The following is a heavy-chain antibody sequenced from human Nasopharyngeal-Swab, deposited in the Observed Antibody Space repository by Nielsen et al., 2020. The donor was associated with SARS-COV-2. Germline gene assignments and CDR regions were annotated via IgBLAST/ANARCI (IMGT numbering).Heavy chain of an antibody. J-gene: IGHJ4*02. CDR1: GFTFSSYS. CDR3: ARVSSSGWDRGYFDY. CDR2: ISSSSSYI. D-gene: IGHD6-19*01. Sequence: GESLKISCAASGFTFSSYSMNWVRQAPGKGLEWVSSISSSSSYIYYADSVKGRFTISRDNAKNSLYLQMNSLRAGDTAVYHCARVSSSGWDRGYFDYWGQGTLVTVSS. V-gene: IGHV3-21*01.